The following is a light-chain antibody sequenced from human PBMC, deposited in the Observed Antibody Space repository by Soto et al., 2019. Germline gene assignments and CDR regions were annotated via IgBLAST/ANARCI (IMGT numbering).Light chain of an antibody. CDR2: DAS. CDR3: QQYYTVPYT. V-gene: IGKV1-33*01. J-gene: IGKJ2*01. CDR1: QDITKS. Sequence: DIQVTQSPSSLSASVGDRVTITCQASQDITKSLNWYQQQPGTAPKLLIYDASNLQSGVPSRFSVGGSGTDFTLTITSLQPDDLATYFCQQYYTVPYTFGQGTKVEIK.